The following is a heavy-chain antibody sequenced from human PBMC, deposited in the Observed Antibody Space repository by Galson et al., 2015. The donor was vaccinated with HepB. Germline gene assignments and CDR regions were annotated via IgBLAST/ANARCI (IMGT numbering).Heavy chain of an antibody. CDR3: ARAARGAGGFDY. CDR1: GYSFTSYY. Sequence: SCKASGYSFTSYYMHWVRQAPGQGLEWMGIINPSGGSTGSAQKFQGRVTMTRDTSTSTVYMELSSLRSEDTAVYYCARAARGAGGFDYWGQGTLVTVSS. V-gene: IGHV1-46*01. CDR2: INPSGGST. J-gene: IGHJ4*02. D-gene: IGHD3-16*01.